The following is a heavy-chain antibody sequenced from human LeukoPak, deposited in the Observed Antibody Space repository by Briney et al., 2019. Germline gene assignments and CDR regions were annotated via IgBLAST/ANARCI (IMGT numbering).Heavy chain of an antibody. CDR1: GYTFTGYY. J-gene: IGHJ4*02. Sequence: ASVKVPCKASGYTFTGYYMHWVRQAPGQGLEWMGWINPNSGGTNYAQKFQGRVTMTRDTSISTAYMELSRLRSDDTAVYYCARGQGSSSWYFRSFDYWGQGTLVTVSS. D-gene: IGHD6-13*01. V-gene: IGHV1-2*02. CDR3: ARGQGSSSWYFRSFDY. CDR2: INPNSGGT.